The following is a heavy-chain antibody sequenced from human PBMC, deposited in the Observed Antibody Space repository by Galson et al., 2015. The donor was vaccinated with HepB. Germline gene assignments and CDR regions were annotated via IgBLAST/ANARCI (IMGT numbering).Heavy chain of an antibody. CDR1: GFTFSSYA. CDR2: ISGSGGST. D-gene: IGHD3-3*01. Sequence: SLRLSCADSGFTFSSYAMSWVRQAPGKGLEWVSAISGSGGSTYYTDSVKGRFTISRDNSKNTLYLQMKSLRAEDTAVHYCAKQHPPLEEIYYYYYGMDVWGQGTTVTVSS. V-gene: IGHV3-23*01. J-gene: IGHJ6*02. CDR3: AKQHPPLEEIYYYYYGMDV.